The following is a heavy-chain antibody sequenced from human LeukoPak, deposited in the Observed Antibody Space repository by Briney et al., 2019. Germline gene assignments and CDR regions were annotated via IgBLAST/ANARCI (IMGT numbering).Heavy chain of an antibody. CDR3: ARGGYYGSRSYPFDY. V-gene: IGHV3-30-3*01. CDR1: GFTFSSYA. D-gene: IGHD3-10*01. J-gene: IGHJ4*02. Sequence: GGSLRLSCAASGFTFSSYAMHWVRQAPGKGLEWVAVISYDGSNKYYADSVKGRFTISRDNSKNTLYLQMNSLRAEDTAVYYCARGGYYGSRSYPFDYWGQGTLVTVSS. CDR2: ISYDGSNK.